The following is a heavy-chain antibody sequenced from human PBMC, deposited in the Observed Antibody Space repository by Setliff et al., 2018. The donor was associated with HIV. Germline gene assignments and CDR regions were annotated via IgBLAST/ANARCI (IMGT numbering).Heavy chain of an antibody. CDR1: GVSTISSSSSYY. J-gene: IGHJ6*03. V-gene: IGHV4-39*07. CDR3: ARVSYDYASYYMDV. D-gene: IGHD3-16*01. Sequence: SETLSLTCIVSGVSTISSSSSYYWGWIRQPPGKGLEWIGYISHSGITYYNPSLKSRVTISLDTSKNQFSLKLSSVTAADTAVYYCARVSYDYASYYMDVWGKGTTVTVSS. CDR2: ISHSGIT.